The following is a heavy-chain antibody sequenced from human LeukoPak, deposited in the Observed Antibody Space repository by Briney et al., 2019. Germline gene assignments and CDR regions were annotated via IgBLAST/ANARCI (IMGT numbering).Heavy chain of an antibody. D-gene: IGHD6-19*01. CDR3: AREYSSGWYFFDP. J-gene: IGHJ5*02. Sequence: AAVKDSCKASVYTFTSYDINGVRQAPGQGLEWMGWMNPNGGNTRNAQKFQGRVTMTRNTSISTAYMGLSSLRSEDTAVYYCAREYSSGWYFFDPWGQGTLVTVSS. CDR1: VYTFTSYD. V-gene: IGHV1-8*01. CDR2: MNPNGGNT.